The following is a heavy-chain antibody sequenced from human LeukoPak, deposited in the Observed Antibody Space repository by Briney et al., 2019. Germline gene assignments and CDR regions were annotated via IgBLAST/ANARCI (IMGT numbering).Heavy chain of an antibody. CDR1: GFRFRTHP. CDR2: ISGSGGST. Sequence: GGSLRLSCAASGFRFRTHPMSWVRQAPGKGLEWVSVISGSGGSTYYADSLKGRFTISRDNSKNTLYLQMNSLRAEDTAVYYCAKGPSAAYYYYYYMDVWGKGTTVTVSS. J-gene: IGHJ6*03. D-gene: IGHD2-2*01. V-gene: IGHV3-23*01. CDR3: AKGPSAAYYYYYYMDV.